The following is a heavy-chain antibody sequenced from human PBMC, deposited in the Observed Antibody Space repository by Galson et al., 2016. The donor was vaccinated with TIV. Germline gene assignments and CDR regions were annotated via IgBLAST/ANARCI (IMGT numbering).Heavy chain of an antibody. Sequence: LSLTCTVSGGSISSSTNYWGWIRQPPGKGLEWIGSIYYSGSTSYNPSLKSRVIVSVDTSKNQFSLKLSSVTAADTAVYYCATGGQGFGTFDYWGQGTLITVSS. CDR1: GGSISSSTNY. V-gene: IGHV4-39*01. CDR3: ATGGQGFGTFDY. D-gene: IGHD3-16*01. J-gene: IGHJ4*02. CDR2: IYYSGST.